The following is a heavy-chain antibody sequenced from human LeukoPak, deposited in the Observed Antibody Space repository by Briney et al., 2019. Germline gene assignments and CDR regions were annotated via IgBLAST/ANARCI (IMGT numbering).Heavy chain of an antibody. Sequence: SVKVSCKASGGTLSSYAISWGRQSPGPPLEWMGGIIPIFGTANYTQKFQGRVTITTEETTSTASMELSRLRSPAKTVYYCARDPGVSDYGDYEGSAYFDYWGQGTLVTVSS. J-gene: IGHJ4*02. D-gene: IGHD4-17*01. CDR2: IIPIFGTA. CDR1: GGTLSSYA. CDR3: ARDPGVSDYGDYEGSAYFDY. V-gene: IGHV1-69*05.